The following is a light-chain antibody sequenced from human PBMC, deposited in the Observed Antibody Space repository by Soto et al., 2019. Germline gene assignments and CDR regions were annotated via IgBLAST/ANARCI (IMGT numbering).Light chain of an antibody. V-gene: IGKV1-5*01. J-gene: IGKJ2*01. CDR2: DAS. CDR1: QTIGNW. Sequence: IPMTQSPSTLSASVGDRVTITCRASQTIGNWLAWYQQKTGKDPKLLIYDASSLERGVPSRFSGSRSGTEFTLTISSLQPDDFATYYCQQYDSYSYTFGQGTKLEIK. CDR3: QQYDSYSYT.